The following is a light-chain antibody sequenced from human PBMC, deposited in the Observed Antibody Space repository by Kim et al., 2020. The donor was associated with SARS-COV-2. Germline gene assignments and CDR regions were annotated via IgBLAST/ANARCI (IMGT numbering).Light chain of an antibody. CDR1: SSDIGYYNY. Sequence: QSALTQPPSASGSPGQSVTISCIGTSSDIGYYNYVAWYQQHPGKAPKLMIYEVNKRPSGVPDRFSGSKSGNTASLTVSGLQAEDEGDYYCSSYETSRNWVFGGGTKVTVL. CDR3: SSYETSRNWV. CDR2: EVN. V-gene: IGLV2-8*01. J-gene: IGLJ3*02.